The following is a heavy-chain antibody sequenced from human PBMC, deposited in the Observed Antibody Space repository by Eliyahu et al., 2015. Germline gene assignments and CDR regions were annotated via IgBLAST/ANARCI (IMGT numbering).Heavy chain of an antibody. CDR3: VRGGVLRYFDWLSQDAFDI. V-gene: IGHV3-7*05. D-gene: IGHD3-9*01. CDR1: GFTFSXXW. CDR2: IKQDGSEK. J-gene: IGHJ3*02. Sequence: EVQLVESGGGLVQPGGSLRLXCAASGFTFSXXWMSWVRQAPGKGLEWVANIKQDGSEKYYVDSVKGRFTLSRDNAKNSLYLQMNSLRVDDTAVYYCVRGGVLRYFDWLSQDAFDIWGQGTMVTVSS.